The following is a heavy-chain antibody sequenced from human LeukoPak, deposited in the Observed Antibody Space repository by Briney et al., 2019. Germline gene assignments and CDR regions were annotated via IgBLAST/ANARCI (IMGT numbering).Heavy chain of an antibody. J-gene: IGHJ4*02. CDR2: MNPNSGNT. Sequence: ASVKVSCKASGYTFTSYDINWVRQATGQGLEWMGWMNPNSGNTGYAQKFQGRVTMTRNNSISTAYMELGSLRSEDTAVYYCARGVYYGSGSYYNPFDYWGQGTLVTVSS. CDR1: GYTFTSYD. V-gene: IGHV1-8*01. D-gene: IGHD3-10*01. CDR3: ARGVYYGSGSYYNPFDY.